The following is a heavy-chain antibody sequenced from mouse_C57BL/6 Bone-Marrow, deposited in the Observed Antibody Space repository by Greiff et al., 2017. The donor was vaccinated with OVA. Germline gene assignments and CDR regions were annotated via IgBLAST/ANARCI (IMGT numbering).Heavy chain of an antibody. CDR3: ARNLYYFDY. Sequence: QVQLQQSGAELVRPGASVKLSCKASGYTFTDYYINWVKQRPGQGLEWIARIYPGSGNTYYNEKFKGKATLTAEKSPSTAYMQLSSLTSEDSAVYFCARNLYYFDYWGQGTTLTVSS. CDR1: GYTFTDYY. J-gene: IGHJ2*01. V-gene: IGHV1-76*01. CDR2: IYPGSGNT.